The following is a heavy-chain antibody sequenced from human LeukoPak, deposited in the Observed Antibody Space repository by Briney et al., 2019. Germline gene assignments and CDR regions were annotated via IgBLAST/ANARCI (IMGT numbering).Heavy chain of an antibody. CDR3: ARTMRFGGYFDY. J-gene: IGHJ4*02. CDR2: ISGSGGSP. Sequence: GGSLRLSCAASGFTFSSYAMSWVRQAPGKGLEWVSAISGSGGSPYYADSVKGRFTISRDNSKNTLYLQMTSLRAEDTAVYSCARTMRFGGYFDYWGQGTLVTVSS. D-gene: IGHD3-16*01. CDR1: GFTFSSYA. V-gene: IGHV3-23*01.